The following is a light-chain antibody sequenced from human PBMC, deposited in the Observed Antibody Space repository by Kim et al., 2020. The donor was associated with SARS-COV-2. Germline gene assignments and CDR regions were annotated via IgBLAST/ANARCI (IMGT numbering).Light chain of an antibody. CDR1: RLGDKY. J-gene: IGLJ2*01. Sequence: VSPGQTVSISCSGERLGDKYAFWYQQRSGQAPVLVIYQGDKRPSGIPARFSGFLSGNTATLTISGTQPMDEADYYCQAWDSSTAIFGGGTQLTVL. CDR2: QGD. V-gene: IGLV3-1*01. CDR3: QAWDSSTAI.